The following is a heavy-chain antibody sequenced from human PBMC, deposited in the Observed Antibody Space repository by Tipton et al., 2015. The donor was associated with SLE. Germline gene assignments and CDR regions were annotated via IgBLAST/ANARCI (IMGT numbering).Heavy chain of an antibody. V-gene: IGHV4-59*01. J-gene: IGHJ4*02. CDR2: IYYSGST. Sequence: TLSLTCAVYGGSFSSYYWSWIRQPPGKGLEWIGYIYYSGSTNYNPSPKSRVTISVDTSKTQFSLKLSSVTAADTAVYYCARGEAAAAEPYYFDYWGQGTLVTVSS. CDR1: GGSFSSYY. D-gene: IGHD6-13*01. CDR3: ARGEAAAAEPYYFDY.